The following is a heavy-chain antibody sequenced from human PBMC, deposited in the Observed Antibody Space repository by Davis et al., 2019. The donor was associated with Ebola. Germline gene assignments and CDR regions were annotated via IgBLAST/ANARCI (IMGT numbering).Heavy chain of an antibody. CDR1: GYTFTSYY. J-gene: IGHJ6*02. CDR2: INPSGGSP. CDR3: AREKRYSSSSPLAYYYYYGMDV. Sequence: ASVTVSCKASGYTFTSYYMHWVRQAPGQGLEWMGIINPSGGSPSYAQKFQGRVTMTRDTSTSTVYMELSSLRSEDTAVYYCAREKRYSSSSPLAYYYYYGMDVWGQGTTVTVSS. V-gene: IGHV1-46*01. D-gene: IGHD6-6*01.